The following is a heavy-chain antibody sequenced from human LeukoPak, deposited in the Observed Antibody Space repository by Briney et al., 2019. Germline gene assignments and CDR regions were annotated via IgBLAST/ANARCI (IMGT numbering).Heavy chain of an antibody. V-gene: IGHV4-39*01. Sequence: PSETLSLTCTVSGGSISSSSYYWGWIRQPPGKGLEWIGSIYYSGSTYYNPSLKSRVTISVDSSNNQFSLKLSSVTAADTAVYYCARLPDYYYYMDVWGKGTTVTVSS. J-gene: IGHJ6*03. CDR1: GGSISSSSYY. CDR2: IYYSGST. CDR3: ARLPDYYYYMDV.